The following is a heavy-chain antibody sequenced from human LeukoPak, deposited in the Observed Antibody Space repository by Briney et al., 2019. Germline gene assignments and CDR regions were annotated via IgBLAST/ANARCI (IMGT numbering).Heavy chain of an antibody. D-gene: IGHD3-3*01. V-gene: IGHV1-69*04. Sequence: GASVKVSCKASGGAFISYAISWVRQAPGQGLEWMGRIIPILGIANYAQNFQGRVTITADKSTSTAYMEVSSLRSEDTAVYYCARDHVPLGESSYYYGMDVWGQGTTVTVSS. CDR3: ARDHVPLGESSYYYGMDV. J-gene: IGHJ6*02. CDR2: IIPILGIA. CDR1: GGAFISYA.